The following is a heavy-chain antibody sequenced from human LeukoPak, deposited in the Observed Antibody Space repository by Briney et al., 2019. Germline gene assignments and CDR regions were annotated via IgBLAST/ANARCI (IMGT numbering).Heavy chain of an antibody. CDR3: ARSWAYALGYYYYMDV. CDR2: IYSGGST. Sequence: GGSLRLSCAASGFAVSSNYMSWVRQAPGKGLEWVSIIYSGGSTFYADSVKGRFTISRDNSKNTLYLQMNSLRAEDTAVYYCARSWAYALGYYYYMDVWGKGTTVTVSS. V-gene: IGHV3-53*05. D-gene: IGHD2-2*01. CDR1: GFAVSSNY. J-gene: IGHJ6*03.